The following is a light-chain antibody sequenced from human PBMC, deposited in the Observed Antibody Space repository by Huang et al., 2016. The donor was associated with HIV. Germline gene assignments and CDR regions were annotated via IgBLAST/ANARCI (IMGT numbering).Light chain of an antibody. V-gene: IGKV3-11*01. Sequence: EIVLTQSPATLSLSPGERATLSCRASLNISTYLAWYQQKPGQAPRLLIFDTSNRATGIPARFSGSGSGTDFTLTISSLEPEDFAVYYCQQRFNWALTFGGGTTVEIK. J-gene: IGKJ4*01. CDR3: QQRFNWALT. CDR1: LNISTY. CDR2: DTS.